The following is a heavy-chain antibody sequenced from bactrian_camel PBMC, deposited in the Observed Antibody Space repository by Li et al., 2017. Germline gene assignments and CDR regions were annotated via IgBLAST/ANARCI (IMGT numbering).Heavy chain of an antibody. V-gene: IGHV3S1*01. D-gene: IGHD5*01. CDR2: LWIGGATT. Sequence: HVQLVESGGGSVQAGGSLRLSCAAGRYTYKRNCMGWFRQRPGKDREGLAVLWIGGATTTYADSVKGRFIITRDKGKDLVYLQMNSLQPEDTATYFCAARQPRRVWLGYEDPGEYNIWGQGTQVTVS. J-gene: IGHJ4*01. CDR3: AARQPRRVWLGYEDPGEYNI. CDR1: RYTYKRNC.